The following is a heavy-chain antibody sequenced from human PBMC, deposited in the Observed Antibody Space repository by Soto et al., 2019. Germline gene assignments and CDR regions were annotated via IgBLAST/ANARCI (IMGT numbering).Heavy chain of an antibody. CDR2: IKSKTDGGTT. CDR3: TTDFGSYYYDSSGYYRSY. Sequence: PGGSLRLSCAASGFTFSNAWMSWVRQAPGKGLEWVGRIKSKTDGGTTDYAAPVNGRSTIARDDSKNTLYLQMNSLKTEDTAVYYCTTDFGSYYYDSSGYYRSYWGQGTLVTVSS. D-gene: IGHD3-22*01. J-gene: IGHJ4*02. CDR1: GFTFSNAW. V-gene: IGHV3-15*01.